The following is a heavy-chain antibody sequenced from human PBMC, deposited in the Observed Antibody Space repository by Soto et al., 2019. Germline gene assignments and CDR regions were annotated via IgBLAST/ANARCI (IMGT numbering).Heavy chain of an antibody. J-gene: IGHJ6*02. Sequence: LRLSCAASGFTSRSYSMNWVRQAPGKGLEWVSYISSSNRTINYADSVKGRFIISRDNAKNSLYLQMHSLRDEDTAVYYCAREGWPLLQTGMDVWGQGTTVTVS. CDR2: ISSSNRTI. D-gene: IGHD2-15*01. CDR3: AREGWPLLQTGMDV. CDR1: GFTSRSYS. V-gene: IGHV3-48*02.